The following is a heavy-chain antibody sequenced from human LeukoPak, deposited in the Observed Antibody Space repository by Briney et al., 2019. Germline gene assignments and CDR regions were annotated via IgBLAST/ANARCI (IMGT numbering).Heavy chain of an antibody. CDR1: GGSISSYY. Sequence: SETLPLTCTVSGGSISSYYWSWIRQPPGKGLEWIGYIYYSGSTYYNPSLKSRVTISVDTSKNQFSLKLSSVTAADTAVYYCARDYYDSSGYFGVFDYWGQGTLVTVSS. D-gene: IGHD3-22*01. CDR2: IYYSGST. CDR3: ARDYYDSSGYFGVFDY. V-gene: IGHV4-59*06. J-gene: IGHJ4*02.